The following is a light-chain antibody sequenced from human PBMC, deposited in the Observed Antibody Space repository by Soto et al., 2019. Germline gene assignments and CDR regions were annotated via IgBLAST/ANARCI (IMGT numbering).Light chain of an antibody. J-gene: IGKJ1*01. V-gene: IGKV3-15*01. CDR3: QQEKT. CDR1: QSVSSN. CDR2: GAS. Sequence: EIVMTQSPATLSVSPGERATLSCRASQSVSSNLAWYQQKPGQAPRLLIYGASTRATGIPARFSGSGSGTDFTLTISRLEPEDFAVYYCQQEKTFGQGTKV.